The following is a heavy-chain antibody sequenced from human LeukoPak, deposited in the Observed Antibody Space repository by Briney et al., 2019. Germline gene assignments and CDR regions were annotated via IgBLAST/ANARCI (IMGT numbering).Heavy chain of an antibody. V-gene: IGHV3-23*01. CDR3: AKGLGYYMTYYYYMDV. J-gene: IGHJ6*03. CDR2: ISGSGGAT. CDR1: GFTFNTYG. D-gene: IGHD3-3*01. Sequence: GGSLRLSCAASGFTFNTYGMSWVRQAPGKGLEWVSGISGSGGATYYADSVKGRFTISRDDPHNTLYLQMNSLRAEDTAVYYCAKGLGYYMTYYYYMDVWGKGTTVTISS.